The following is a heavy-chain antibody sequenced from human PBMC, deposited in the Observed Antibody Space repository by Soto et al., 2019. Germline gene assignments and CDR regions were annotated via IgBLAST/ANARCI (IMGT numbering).Heavy chain of an antibody. CDR2: IIPIFGTA. J-gene: IGHJ4*02. CDR1: GGTFSRYT. CDR3: ARSGARTKVTYTNFDY. D-gene: IGHD2-15*01. V-gene: IGHV1-69*01. Sequence: QVQLVQSGAEVKKPGSSVKVSCKASGGTFSRYTISWVRQAPGQGLEWMGGIIPIFGTANYAQKFQGRVTITADESTSTAYMELSSLRSEDTAVYYCARSGARTKVTYTNFDYWGQGTLVTVSS.